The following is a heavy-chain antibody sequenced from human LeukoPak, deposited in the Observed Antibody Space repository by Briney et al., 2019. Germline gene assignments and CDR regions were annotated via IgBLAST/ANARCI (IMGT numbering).Heavy chain of an antibody. D-gene: IGHD2-15*01. V-gene: IGHV4-34*01. CDR1: GGSFSGYY. Sequence: PSETLSLTCAVYGGSFSGYYWSWIRQPPGKGLEWIGEINHSGSTNYNPSLKSRVTISVDTSKNQFSLKLSSVTAADTAVYYCVTRPTRYCSGGSCYSGLGGYYYYYMDVWGKGTTVTVSS. CDR2: INHSGST. CDR3: VTRPTRYCSGGSCYSGLGGYYYYYMDV. J-gene: IGHJ6*03.